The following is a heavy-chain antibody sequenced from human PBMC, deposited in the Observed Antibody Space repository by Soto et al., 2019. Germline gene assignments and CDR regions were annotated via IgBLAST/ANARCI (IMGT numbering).Heavy chain of an antibody. CDR1: GYSLTSYW. CDR2: IYPGDSDT. J-gene: IGHJ3*02. CDR3: ASATYYYDSSTAFDI. D-gene: IGHD3-22*01. Sequence: PGESLKISCKGSGYSLTSYWIGWVRQMPGKGLEWMGIIYPGDSDTRYSPSFQGQVTISADKSISTAYLQWSSLKASDTAMYYCASATYYYDSSTAFDIWGQGTMVTVSS. V-gene: IGHV5-51*01.